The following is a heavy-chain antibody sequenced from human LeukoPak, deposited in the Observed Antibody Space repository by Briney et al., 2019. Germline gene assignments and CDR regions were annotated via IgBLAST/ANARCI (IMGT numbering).Heavy chain of an antibody. Sequence: SGGSLRLSCAASGFTFSSYWMHWVRQAPGKGLVWVSRINSDGSSTSYADSVKGRFTISRDNSKNTLYLQMNSLRAEDTAVYYCAKGRAVEVVAAFNYWGQGTVVTVSS. D-gene: IGHD2-15*01. CDR3: AKGRAVEVVAAFNY. V-gene: IGHV3-74*01. CDR1: GFTFSSYW. J-gene: IGHJ4*02. CDR2: INSDGSST.